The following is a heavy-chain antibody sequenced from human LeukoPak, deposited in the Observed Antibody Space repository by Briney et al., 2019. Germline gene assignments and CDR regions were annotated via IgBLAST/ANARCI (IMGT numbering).Heavy chain of an antibody. CDR2: LSYTGST. Sequence: ASETLSLTCTVSGGSISSFGYYLGWIRQPPGKGLEWIGSLSYTGSTYYSPSLKGRLTISVDTSKNHFSLKLKSVTAADTAVYYCAIRRAPFFVGFDPWGQGALVTVSS. CDR3: AIRRAPFFVGFDP. V-gene: IGHV4-39*01. CDR1: GGSISSFGYY. D-gene: IGHD3-3*02. J-gene: IGHJ5*02.